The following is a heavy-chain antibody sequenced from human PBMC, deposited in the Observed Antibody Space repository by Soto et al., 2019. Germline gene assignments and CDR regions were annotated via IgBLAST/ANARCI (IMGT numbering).Heavy chain of an antibody. Sequence: GGSLRLSCAASGFTFSSYGMHWVRQAPGKGLEWVAVISYDGSNKYYADSVKGRFTISRDNSKNTLYLQMNSLRAEDTAVYYCAKDQGHVHPSHWYYYYGMDVWGQGTTVTVSS. J-gene: IGHJ6*02. CDR1: GFTFSSYG. CDR3: AKDQGHVHPSHWYYYYGMDV. D-gene: IGHD1-1*01. CDR2: ISYDGSNK. V-gene: IGHV3-30*18.